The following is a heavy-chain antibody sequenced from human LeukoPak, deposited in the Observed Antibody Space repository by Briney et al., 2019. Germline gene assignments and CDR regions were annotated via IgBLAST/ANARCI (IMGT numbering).Heavy chain of an antibody. CDR3: ARDEGHHLGYFDY. CDR2: IIPILGIA. V-gene: IGHV1-69*04. J-gene: IGHJ4*02. Sequence: GASVKVSCKASGGTFSSYAISWVRQAPGQGLEWMGRIIPILGIANYAQKFQGRVTITADKSTSTAYMELSSLRSEDTAVYYCARDEGHHLGYFDYWGQGTLVTVSS. CDR1: GGTFSSYA. D-gene: IGHD7-27*01.